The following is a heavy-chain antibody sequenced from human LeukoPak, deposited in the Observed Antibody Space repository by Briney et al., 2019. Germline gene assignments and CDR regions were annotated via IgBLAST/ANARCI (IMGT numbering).Heavy chain of an antibody. D-gene: IGHD6-25*01. CDR1: GFSFSYYD. CDR2: ISYDGGNK. V-gene: IGHV3-30-3*01. J-gene: IGHJ3*02. CDR3: ARFPASGFDI. Sequence: PGGSLRLSCAASGFSFSYYDMHWVRQAPGKGLEWVTVISYDGGNKYYAESVKGRFTISRDNSKNTLFLQMNSLRAEDTAVYYCARFPASGFDIWGQGTMVTVSS.